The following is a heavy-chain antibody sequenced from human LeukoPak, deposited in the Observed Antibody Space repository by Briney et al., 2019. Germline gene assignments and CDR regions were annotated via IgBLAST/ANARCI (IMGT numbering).Heavy chain of an antibody. V-gene: IGHV4-38-2*02. CDR2: IYHSGST. CDR1: GFSINSGYF. D-gene: IGHD1-26*01. J-gene: IGHJ4*02. Sequence: SETLSLTCTVSGFSINSGYFWGWIRQPPGKGLEWIGSIYHSGSTYYSPSLKSRVTISVDTSKNQFSLKLSSVTAADTAVYYCAGDPYSGSYSWGQGTLVTVSS. CDR3: AGDPYSGSYS.